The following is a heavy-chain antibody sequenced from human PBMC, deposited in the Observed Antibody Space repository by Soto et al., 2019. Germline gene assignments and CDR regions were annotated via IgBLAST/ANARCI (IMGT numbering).Heavy chain of an antibody. Sequence: GESLKISCKGAGYRFTSSWIAWVCPMPGKGLEWMGIIYPGDSETRYSGSFQGQVTISADKAMSSGYLQWSSLKAEDTAMYYCARRGESSGWREIDYWGQGALVTVAS. CDR2: IYPGDSET. V-gene: IGHV5-51*01. CDR1: GYRFTSSW. D-gene: IGHD6-19*01. J-gene: IGHJ4*02. CDR3: ARRGESSGWREIDY.